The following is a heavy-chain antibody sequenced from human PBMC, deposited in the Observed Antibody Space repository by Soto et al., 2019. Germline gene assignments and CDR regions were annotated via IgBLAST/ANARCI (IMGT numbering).Heavy chain of an antibody. V-gene: IGHV4-59*05. J-gene: IGHJ4*02. CDR2: IYYSGST. CDR1: GGSISSYY. CDR3: ARHPYGEFDY. D-gene: IGHD4-17*01. Sequence: PSETLSLTCTVSGGSISSYYWSWIRQPPGKGLEWIGSIYYSGSTYYNPSLKSRVTISVDTSKNQFSLKLSSVTAADTAVYYCARHPYGEFDYWGQGTLVTV.